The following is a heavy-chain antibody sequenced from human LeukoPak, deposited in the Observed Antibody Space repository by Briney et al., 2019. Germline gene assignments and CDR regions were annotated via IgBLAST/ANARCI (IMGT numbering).Heavy chain of an antibody. CDR1: GGTFSSYA. J-gene: IGHJ4*02. V-gene: IGHV1-69*05. Sequence: ASVKVSCKASGGTFSSYAISWVRQAPGQGLEWMGGIIPIFGTANYAQKFQGRVTITTDESTSTAYMELSSLRSEDTAVYYCAIMGRDYYYGSGTERGLDYWGQGTLVTVSS. CDR3: AIMGRDYYYGSGTERGLDY. CDR2: IIPIFGTA. D-gene: IGHD3-10*01.